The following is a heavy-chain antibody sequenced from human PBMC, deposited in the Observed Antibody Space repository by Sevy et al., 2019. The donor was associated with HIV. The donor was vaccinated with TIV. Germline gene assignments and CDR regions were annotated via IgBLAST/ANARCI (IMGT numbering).Heavy chain of an antibody. J-gene: IGHJ4*02. CDR2: TSPHNGDT. D-gene: IGHD2-15*01. CDR1: GYTFTTYR. V-gene: IGHV1-18*01. Sequence: ASVKVACKVSGYTFTTYRIFWVRQAPGQGLESMGWTSPHNGDTNYAQKFQGRVSMITETATSTAYMELRSLRSDDTARYYCARAFCSVGQCYSLEYWGQGTLVTVSS. CDR3: ARAFCSVGQCYSLEY.